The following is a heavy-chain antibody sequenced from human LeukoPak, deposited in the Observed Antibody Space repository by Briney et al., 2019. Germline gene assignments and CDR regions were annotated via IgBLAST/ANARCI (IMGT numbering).Heavy chain of an antibody. Sequence: GRSLRLSCAASGFTFSSYAMHWVRQAPGKGLEWVAVISYDGSNKYYADSVKGRFTISRDNSKNTLYLQMNSLRSEDTAVYYCARDGPHNVVVVAATHVVAFDIWGQGTMVTVSS. J-gene: IGHJ3*02. CDR2: ISYDGSNK. D-gene: IGHD2-15*01. CDR1: GFTFSSYA. V-gene: IGHV3-30-3*01. CDR3: ARDGPHNVVVVAATHVVAFDI.